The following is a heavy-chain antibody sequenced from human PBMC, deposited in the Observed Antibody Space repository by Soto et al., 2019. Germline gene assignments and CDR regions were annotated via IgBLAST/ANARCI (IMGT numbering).Heavy chain of an antibody. CDR1: GFTFSTDS. Sequence: EVQLVESGGGLVQPGGSLRLSCVASGFTFSTDSMKWVRQAPGKGLEWVAHISTSGATRDYADSVKGRFPISRDNAKTSLYLQMDSLRNEDTAVYYCAGFFGSGFDYWGQGTLVTVSS. V-gene: IGHV3-48*02. J-gene: IGHJ4*02. D-gene: IGHD6-19*01. CDR3: AGFFGSGFDY. CDR2: ISTSGATR.